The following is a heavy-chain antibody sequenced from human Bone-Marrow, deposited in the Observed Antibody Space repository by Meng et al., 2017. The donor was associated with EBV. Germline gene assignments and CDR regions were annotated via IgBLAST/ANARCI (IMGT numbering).Heavy chain of an antibody. CDR2: IHWDDEK. Sequence: QITLKESGPTLVKPTQTLTPTCTFSGFSLTSGVGVGWIRQPPGKALEWLALIHWDDEKRYSPSLESRLTITKDTSKNEVVLTMTNMDPVDTATYYCARMLRYNNWLFDFWGPGTLVNVSS. CDR1: GFSLTSGVG. V-gene: IGHV2-5*02. CDR3: ARMLRYNNWLFDF. D-gene: IGHD3-9*01. J-gene: IGHJ4*02.